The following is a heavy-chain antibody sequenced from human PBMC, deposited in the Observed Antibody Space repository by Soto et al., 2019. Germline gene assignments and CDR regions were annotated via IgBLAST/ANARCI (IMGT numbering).Heavy chain of an antibody. Sequence: SGGSLRLSCAASGFTFSSYAMSWVRQAPGKGLEWVSAISGSGGSTYYADSVKGRFTISRDNSKNTLYLQMNSLRAEDTAVYYCAMVRFLEWLPFDYWGQGTLVTVSS. CDR2: ISGSGGST. J-gene: IGHJ4*02. CDR1: GFTFSSYA. V-gene: IGHV3-23*01. D-gene: IGHD3-3*01. CDR3: AMVRFLEWLPFDY.